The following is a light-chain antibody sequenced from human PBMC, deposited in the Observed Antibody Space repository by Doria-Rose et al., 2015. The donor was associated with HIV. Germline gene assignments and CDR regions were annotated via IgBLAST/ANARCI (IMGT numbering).Light chain of an antibody. J-gene: IGKJ3*01. CDR1: QSLLYTSKNY. CDR3: QQYYDTPS. Sequence: TQSPESLGMSLGERATLNCKSNQSLLYTSKNYLAWYQQKPGQPPKLLIYWASTRQSEVPARFSGRGSGTDFTLTISSLEAEDVAVYYCQQYYDTPSFGPGTTVDIK. V-gene: IGKV4-1*01. CDR2: WAS.